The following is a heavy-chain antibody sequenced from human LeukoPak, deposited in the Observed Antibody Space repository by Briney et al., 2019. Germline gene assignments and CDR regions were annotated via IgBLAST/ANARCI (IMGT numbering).Heavy chain of an antibody. CDR1: GDSISSYY. D-gene: IGHD6-13*01. CDR2: IYHSGST. Sequence: PWETLSLTCTVSGDSISSYYWSWIRQPPGKGLEWIGYIYHSGSTNYNPSLKSRVTISADTSKDQFSLKLASVTAADTAVYYCATGYSSTWYYFDYWGQETLVTVSS. CDR3: ATGYSSTWYYFDY. V-gene: IGHV4-59*01. J-gene: IGHJ4*02.